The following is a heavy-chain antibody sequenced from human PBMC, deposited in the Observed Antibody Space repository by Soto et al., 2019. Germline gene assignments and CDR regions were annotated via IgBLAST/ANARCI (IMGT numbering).Heavy chain of an antibody. J-gene: IGHJ4*02. CDR1: GGSISSGGYY. V-gene: IGHV4-31*03. CDR2: IYYSGTT. CDR3: AREPSI. Sequence: VRLKASGPGLVEPSQTLSLTCTVSGGSISSGGYYWTWIRQHQGKGLEWIGYIYYSGTTYYNPSLKSRLTISVDTSKNQFSLKLNSVTAADTVVYYCAREPSIWGQGTLVTVSS.